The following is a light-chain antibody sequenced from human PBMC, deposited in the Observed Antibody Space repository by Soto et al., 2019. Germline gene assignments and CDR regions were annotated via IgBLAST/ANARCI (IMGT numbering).Light chain of an antibody. J-gene: IGLJ3*02. CDR1: SSDVGAYDY. V-gene: IGLV2-8*01. Sequence: QSALTQPPSASGSPGQSVTISCTGTSSDVGAYDYVSWYQQHPGKAPKLIIYEVTKRPSGVPDRFSGSKSGNTASLTVSGLQVDDEADYYCNSYTNRDSWVFGGGTQLTVL. CDR2: EVT. CDR3: NSYTNRDSWV.